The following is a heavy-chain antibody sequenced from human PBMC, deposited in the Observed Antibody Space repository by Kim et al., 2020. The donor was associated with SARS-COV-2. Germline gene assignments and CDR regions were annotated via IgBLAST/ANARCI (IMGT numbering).Heavy chain of an antibody. J-gene: IGHJ5*02. V-gene: IGHV4-39*01. D-gene: IGHD2-8*02. CDR2: IYYTGTT. Sequence: SETLSLTCTVSGGSISSSDYYWGWIRQPPGQGLEWIGSIYYTGTTYYNPSLKIRVTISVDTSKNQFSLKLSSVTDATVYYCARHGCTGGVCYFDPWGQGTLVTVSS. CDR3: ARHGCTGGVCYFDP. CDR1: GGSISSSDYY.